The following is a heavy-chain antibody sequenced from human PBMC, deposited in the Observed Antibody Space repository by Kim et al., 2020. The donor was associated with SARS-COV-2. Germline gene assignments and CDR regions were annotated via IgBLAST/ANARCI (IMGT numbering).Heavy chain of an antibody. J-gene: IGHJ4*02. CDR3: AKATVTNRGYFDY. CDR2: ISGSGGST. CDR1: GFAFSSYA. D-gene: IGHD4-17*01. V-gene: IGHV3-23*01. Sequence: GGSLRLSCAASGFAFSSYAMSWVRQTPGKGLEWVSGISGSGGSTYYADSVKGRFTISRDNSKNTLDLQMNSLRAEDTAIYYCAKATVTNRGYFDYWGQGTLVTVSS.